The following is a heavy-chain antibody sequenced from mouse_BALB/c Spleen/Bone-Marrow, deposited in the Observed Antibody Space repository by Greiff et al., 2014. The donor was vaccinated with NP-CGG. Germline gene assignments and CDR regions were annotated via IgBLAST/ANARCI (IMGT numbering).Heavy chain of an antibody. D-gene: IGHD1-1*01. CDR2: INPDSSTI. Sequence: EVKLQESGGGLVQPGGSLKLSCAASGFDFSGYWMSWVRQAPGKGLEWIGEINPDSSTINYTPSLKGKFIISRDNAKNTLYLQMSKVRSEDTALYCCARLNYYGSLFVWGAGTTVTVSS. V-gene: IGHV4-1*02. J-gene: IGHJ1*01. CDR3: ARLNYYGSLFV. CDR1: GFDFSGYW.